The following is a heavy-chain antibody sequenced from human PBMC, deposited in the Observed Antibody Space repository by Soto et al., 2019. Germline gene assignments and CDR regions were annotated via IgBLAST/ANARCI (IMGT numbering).Heavy chain of an antibody. CDR3: VKGSSSGYYLGYYGMDV. J-gene: IGHJ6*02. V-gene: IGHV3-64D*06. Sequence: GGSLRLSCSASGFTFSSYSIHWVRQAPGKGLEYVPGISRNGDSTYYADSVKGRFTISRDNSKNTLYLQMSSLRAEDTAVYYCVKGSSSGYYLGYYGMDVWGQGTAVTVSS. CDR1: GFTFSSYS. D-gene: IGHD3-22*01. CDR2: ISRNGDST.